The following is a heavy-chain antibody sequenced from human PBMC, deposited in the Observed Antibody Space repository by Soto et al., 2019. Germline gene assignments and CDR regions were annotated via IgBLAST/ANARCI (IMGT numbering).Heavy chain of an antibody. V-gene: IGHV3-30-3*01. CDR2: ISYDGSNK. CDR3: ARDHDYYDSSGYYLFDY. D-gene: IGHD3-22*01. Sequence: GGSLRLSCAASGFTFSSYAMHWVRKAPGKGLEWVAVISYDGSNKYYADSVKGRFTISRDNSKNTLYLQMNSLRAEDTAVYYCARDHDYYDSSGYYLFDYWGQGTLVTVSS. CDR1: GFTFSSYA. J-gene: IGHJ4*02.